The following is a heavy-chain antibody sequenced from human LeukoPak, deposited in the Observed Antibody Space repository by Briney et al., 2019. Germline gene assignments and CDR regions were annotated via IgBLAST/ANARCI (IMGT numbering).Heavy chain of an antibody. J-gene: IGHJ4*02. Sequence: GGSLRLSCAASGFTFSSSAMNWVRQAPGKGLEWVSAISNNGGYTYYADSVQGRFTISRDNSKSTLCLQMNSLRAEDTAVYYCAKQLGYCSDGSCYFPYWGQGTLVTVSS. D-gene: IGHD2-15*01. CDR2: ISNNGGYT. CDR3: AKQLGYCSDGSCYFPY. CDR1: GFTFSSSA. V-gene: IGHV3-23*01.